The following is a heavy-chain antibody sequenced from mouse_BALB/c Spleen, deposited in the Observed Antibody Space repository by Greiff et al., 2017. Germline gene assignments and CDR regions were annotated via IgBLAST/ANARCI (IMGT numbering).Heavy chain of an antibody. CDR1: GFTFSRFG. CDR3: AREAYYYAMDY. CDR2: ISSGSSTI. V-gene: IGHV5-17*02. Sequence: EVMLVESGGGLVQPGGSRKLSCAASGFTFSRFGMHWVRQAPEKGLEWVAYISSGSSTISYADTVKGRFTISRDNPKNILFLQMTSLRSEDTAMYYCAREAYYYAMDYWGQGTSVTVSS. J-gene: IGHJ4*01.